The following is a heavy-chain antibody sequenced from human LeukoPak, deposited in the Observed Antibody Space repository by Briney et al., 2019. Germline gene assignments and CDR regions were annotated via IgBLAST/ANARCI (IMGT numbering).Heavy chain of an antibody. J-gene: IGHJ6*02. CDR2: IYHSGST. V-gene: IGHV4-4*02. CDR1: GGSISNENW. CDR3: AGSPIGYGMDV. Sequence: SETLSLTCAVSGGSISNENWWGWVRRPPGKGLEWIGEIYHSGSTNYIPSLKSRVTISVDKSKNQFSLKLTSVAAADTAVYYCAGSPIGYGMDVWGQGTTVTVSS.